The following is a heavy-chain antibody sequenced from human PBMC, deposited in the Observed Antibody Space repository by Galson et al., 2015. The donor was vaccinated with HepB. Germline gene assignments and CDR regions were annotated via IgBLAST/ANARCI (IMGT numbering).Heavy chain of an antibody. Sequence: SLRLSCAASGFTFSSFGMHWVRQAPGKGLEWVAAMSYHGSNKYYRGSVKGRFTISRDNPKNTLYLQMDSLSAEDTAVYYCAKDKAAMATSYWYFDLWGRGTLVTVSS. J-gene: IGHJ2*01. V-gene: IGHV3-30*18. CDR2: MSYHGSNK. D-gene: IGHD5-18*01. CDR1: GFTFSSFG. CDR3: AKDKAAMATSYWYFDL.